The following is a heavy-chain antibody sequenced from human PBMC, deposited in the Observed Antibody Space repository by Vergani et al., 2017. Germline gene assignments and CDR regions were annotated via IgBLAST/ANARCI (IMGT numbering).Heavy chain of an antibody. D-gene: IGHD3-3*01. CDR3: ARTLKFLDMDV. V-gene: IGHV3-72*01. Sequence: VQLVESGGGVVQPGTSLRLSCATSGFTLSDYWIDWVRQAPGKGLEWVARTRNKARGYSTDYAASVRGRFIVSRDASGKSVSLQMTRLRIDDTAVYFCARTLKFLDMDVWGKGTTVTVSS. J-gene: IGHJ6*04. CDR2: TRNKARGYST. CDR1: GFTLSDYW.